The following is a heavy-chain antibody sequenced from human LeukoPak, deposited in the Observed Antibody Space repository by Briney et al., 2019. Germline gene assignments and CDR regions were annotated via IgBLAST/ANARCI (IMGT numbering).Heavy chain of an antibody. CDR2: IYSGGST. D-gene: IGHD1-26*01. Sequence: GGSLRLSCAASGFTVSSNHMSWVRRAPGKGLEWVSVIYSGGSTYYADSVEGRFTISRDSSKNMLYLQMNSLRAEDTAVYYCAREGNTGSQEGMDVWGQGTTVTVSS. CDR3: AREGNTGSQEGMDV. CDR1: GFTVSSNH. J-gene: IGHJ6*02. V-gene: IGHV3-53*01.